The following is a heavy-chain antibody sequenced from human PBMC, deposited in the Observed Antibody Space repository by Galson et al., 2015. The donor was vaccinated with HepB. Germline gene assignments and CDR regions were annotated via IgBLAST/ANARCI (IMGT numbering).Heavy chain of an antibody. CDR3: ARQAITMIVDGWFDP. CDR2: LYYSGST. Sequence: ETLSLTCTVSGGSISSNSYYWGWIRQPPGKGLEWIGSLYYSGSTYYNPSLTSRVTISVDTSKNQFSLKLSSVTAADTAVYYCARQAITMIVDGWFDPWGQGTLVTVSS. CDR1: GGSISSNSYY. D-gene: IGHD3-22*01. J-gene: IGHJ5*02. V-gene: IGHV4-39*01.